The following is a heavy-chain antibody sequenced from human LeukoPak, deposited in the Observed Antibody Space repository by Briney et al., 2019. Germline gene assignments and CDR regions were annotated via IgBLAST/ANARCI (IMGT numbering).Heavy chain of an antibody. J-gene: IGHJ5*02. CDR3: ARELHNWFDP. V-gene: IGHV1-69*05. CDR1: GGTFSSYA. CDR2: IIPIFGTA. Sequence: GASVMVSCKASGGTFSSYAISWVRQAPGQGLEWMGGIIPIFGTANYAQKFQGRVTITRDESTSTAYMELSSPRSEDTAVYYCARELHNWFDPWGQGTLVTVSS.